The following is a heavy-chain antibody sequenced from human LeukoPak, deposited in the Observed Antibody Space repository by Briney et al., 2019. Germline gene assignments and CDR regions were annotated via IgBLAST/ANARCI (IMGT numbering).Heavy chain of an antibody. V-gene: IGHV3-72*01. CDR1: GFTFSDHY. CDR2: IRNKASSYIT. Sequence: PGGSLRLSCAASGFTFSDHYMDWARQAPGKGLEWVGRIRNKASSYITEYAASVKGRFTVSRDDSQNSLYLQMKSLRAEDTAVYYCAKRVIIRYYFDSWGQGTLVTVSS. CDR3: AKRVIIRYYFDS. J-gene: IGHJ4*02. D-gene: IGHD3-22*01.